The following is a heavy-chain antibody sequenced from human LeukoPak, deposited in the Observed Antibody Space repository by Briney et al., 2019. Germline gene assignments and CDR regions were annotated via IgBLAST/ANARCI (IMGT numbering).Heavy chain of an antibody. CDR2: ISSTSANI. CDR3: ARGLDSTSIDY. D-gene: IGHD2/OR15-2a*01. Sequence: GGSLRLSCAASGFSFGTYSMTWVRQAPGKGLECVSFISSTSANIYYVGSVKGRFTISRDNAKNSLYLQMNSLRVEDMAVYYCARGLDSTSIDYWGQGTLVTVSS. V-gene: IGHV3-21*01. CDR1: GFSFGTYS. J-gene: IGHJ4*02.